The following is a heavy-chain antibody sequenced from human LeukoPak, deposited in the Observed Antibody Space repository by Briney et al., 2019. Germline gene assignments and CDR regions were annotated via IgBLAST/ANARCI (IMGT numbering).Heavy chain of an antibody. V-gene: IGHV3-21*01. D-gene: IGHD2-15*01. CDR1: GFRFSANW. CDR2: ISVTSSHI. J-gene: IGHJ3*02. CDR3: ARGDDVAQRNDALDI. Sequence: GGSLRLSCAVSGFRFSANWMTWVRQAPGKGLEWVSSISVTSSHIYYAASVEGRFTVSRDNAKNSVYLQMNSLRAEDTALYYCARGDDVAQRNDALDIWGQGTMVSVSS.